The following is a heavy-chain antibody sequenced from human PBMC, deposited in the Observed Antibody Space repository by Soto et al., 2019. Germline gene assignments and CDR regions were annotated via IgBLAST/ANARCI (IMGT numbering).Heavy chain of an antibody. CDR3: ARSSSGYYG. CDR2: TYYSGST. CDR1: GGSISSGGYY. Sequence: QVQLQESGPGLVKPSQTLSLTCTVSGGSISSGGYYWSWIRQHPGKGLEWIGYTYYSGSTYYNPPRXXRXTXXVDASKNQFSLKLSSVTAADTAVYYCARSSSGYYGWGQGTLVTVSS. D-gene: IGHD3-22*01. J-gene: IGHJ4*02. V-gene: IGHV4-31*03.